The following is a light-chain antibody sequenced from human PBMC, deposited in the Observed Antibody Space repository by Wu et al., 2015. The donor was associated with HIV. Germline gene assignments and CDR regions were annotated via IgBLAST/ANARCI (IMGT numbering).Light chain of an antibody. J-gene: IGKJ1*01. CDR3: QQTGSSSRGT. Sequence: EIVLTQSPGILSLSPGERATLSCRASQYNNYLAWYQQKPGQAPRLLIHGTYNRATGIPDRFSGSGSGTDFTLTISRLEPEDSAMYFCQQTGSSSRGTFGQGTKVEIK. CDR2: GTY. V-gene: IGKV3-20*01. CDR1: QYNNY.